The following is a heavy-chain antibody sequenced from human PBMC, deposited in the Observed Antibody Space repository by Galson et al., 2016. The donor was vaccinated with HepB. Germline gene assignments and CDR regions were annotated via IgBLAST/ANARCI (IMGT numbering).Heavy chain of an antibody. CDR2: ISYDGGDQ. D-gene: IGHD2-15*01. V-gene: IGHV3-30*18. CDR1: GFTFSNCG. CDR3: AKERFGCIGSSCYSEFDY. J-gene: IGHJ4*02. Sequence: SLRLSCAASGFTFSNCGMHWVRQAPGKGPEWVALISYDGGDQYYADSVKGRFAISRDNSKKTLYLRMNSLRAEDTAVYYCAKERFGCIGSSCYSEFDYWGQGAPVTVSS.